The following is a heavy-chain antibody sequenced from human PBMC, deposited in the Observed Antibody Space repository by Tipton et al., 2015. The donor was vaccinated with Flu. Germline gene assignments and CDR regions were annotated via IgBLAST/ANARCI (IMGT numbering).Heavy chain of an antibody. D-gene: IGHD4-11*01. CDR3: ARRDFSNYVSDPKNWFDR. J-gene: IGHJ5*02. CDR1: GDSIRRDYF. CDR2: IHRSGST. Sequence: LRLSCAVSGDSIRRDYFWGWIRQPPGKGLEWIATIHRSGSTKYNPSLNSRVTISVDTSKHQFSLEMRSVTAADMAVYYCARRDFSNYVSDPKNWFDRWGQGTLVTVSS. V-gene: IGHV4-38-2*01.